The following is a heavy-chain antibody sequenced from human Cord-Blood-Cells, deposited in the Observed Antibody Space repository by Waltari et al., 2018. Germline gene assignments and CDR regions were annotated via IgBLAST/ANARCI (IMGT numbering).Heavy chain of an antibody. J-gene: IGHJ4*02. CDR1: GFTFRSYS. V-gene: IGHV3-30*04. D-gene: IGHD6-13*01. CDR3: ASQLIAAAGDY. CDR2: ISYDGSNK. Sequence: QVQLVESGGGVVQPGRSLRLSWAASGFTFRSYSFHWVRQAPGKGLEWVAVISYDGSNKYYADSVKGRFTISRDNSKNTLYLQMNSLRAEDTAVYYCASQLIAAAGDYWGQGTLVTVSS.